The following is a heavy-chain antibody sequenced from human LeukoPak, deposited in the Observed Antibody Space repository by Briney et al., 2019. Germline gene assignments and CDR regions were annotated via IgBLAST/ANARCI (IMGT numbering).Heavy chain of an antibody. Sequence: ASVKVSCKASGYTFTSYGISWVRQAPGQGLEWMGWINPNSGGTNYAQKFQGRVTMTRDTSISTAYMELSRLRSDDTAVYYCARPGAYDFWSFDPWGQGTLVTVSS. J-gene: IGHJ5*02. CDR3: ARPGAYDFWSFDP. V-gene: IGHV1-2*02. D-gene: IGHD3-3*01. CDR1: GYTFTSYG. CDR2: INPNSGGT.